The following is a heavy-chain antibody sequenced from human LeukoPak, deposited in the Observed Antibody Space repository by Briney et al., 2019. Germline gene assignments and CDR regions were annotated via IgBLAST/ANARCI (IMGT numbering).Heavy chain of an antibody. CDR3: ARAPSEIGGYYPEYFRH. D-gene: IGHD3-22*01. CDR2: IKSDGGT. Sequence: AGGSLRLSCAASGFTFSTYAVNWVRQAPGKGLVWVSRIKSDGGTNYADSVKGRFTISRDNAKKTVSLQMNSLRPEDTGVYYCARAPSEIGGYYPEYFRHWGQGTLVTVSS. CDR1: GFTFSTYA. J-gene: IGHJ1*01. V-gene: IGHV3-74*01.